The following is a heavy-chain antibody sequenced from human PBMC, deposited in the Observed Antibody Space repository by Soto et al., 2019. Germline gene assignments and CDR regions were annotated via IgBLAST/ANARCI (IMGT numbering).Heavy chain of an antibody. J-gene: IGHJ4*02. CDR3: GSVFEY. V-gene: IGHV3-74*01. CDR2: INNDGSGT. CDR1: GFTFTNYW. Sequence: EVQLVESGGGLVWPGGSLRLSCAVSGFTFTNYWMHWVRQAPGKGLVWVSRINNDGSGTSYADSVKGRFTISRDNAKNTLYLQMDSLGAEDTGVYFCGSVFEYWGQGTPVTVSS.